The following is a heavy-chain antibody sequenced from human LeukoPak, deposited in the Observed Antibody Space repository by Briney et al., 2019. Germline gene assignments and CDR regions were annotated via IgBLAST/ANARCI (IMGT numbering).Heavy chain of an antibody. CDR3: ARGRGGGYFDF. D-gene: IGHD2-15*01. CDR2: ITPNSGGT. Sequence: ASVKVSCKASGYTFTTYNIRWVRQAPGQGLEWMGWITPNSGGTNYAQKFQGRVTMTRDTSISTAYMELSRLRSDDTAAYSCARGRGGGYFDFWGQETLVTVSS. CDR1: GYTFTTYN. J-gene: IGHJ4*02. V-gene: IGHV1-2*02.